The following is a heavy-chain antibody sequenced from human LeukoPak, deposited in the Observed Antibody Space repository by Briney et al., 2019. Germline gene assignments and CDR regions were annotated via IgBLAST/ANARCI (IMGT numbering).Heavy chain of an antibody. J-gene: IGHJ4*02. Sequence: SETLSLTCTVSGGSISSGSYYWIWLRQPAGKGLEWIGRIYTSGSTNYNPSLNSRVDISVDTSKNQFCLTLSSVTAAHTARYYCTRKQWVEYYFDTWGEGNLVTVS. CDR3: TRKQWVEYYFDT. V-gene: IGHV4-61*02. CDR2: IYTSGST. CDR1: GGSISSGSYY. D-gene: IGHD6-19*01.